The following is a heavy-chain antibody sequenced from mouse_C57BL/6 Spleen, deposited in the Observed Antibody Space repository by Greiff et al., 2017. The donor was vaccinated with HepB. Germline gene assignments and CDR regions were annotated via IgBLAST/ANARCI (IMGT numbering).Heavy chain of an antibody. CDR3: ARGSYDYVAMDY. Sequence: VQRVESGPELVKPGASVKISCKASGYAFSSSWMNWVKQRPGKGLEWIGRIYPGDGDTNYNGKFKGKATLTADKSSSTAYMQLSSLTSEDSAVYFCARGSYDYVAMDYWGQGTSVTVSS. D-gene: IGHD1-1*01. CDR2: IYPGDGDT. V-gene: IGHV1-82*01. CDR1: GYAFSSSW. J-gene: IGHJ4*01.